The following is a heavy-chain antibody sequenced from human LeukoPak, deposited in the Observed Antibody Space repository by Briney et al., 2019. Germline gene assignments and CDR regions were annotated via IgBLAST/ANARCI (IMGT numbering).Heavy chain of an antibody. J-gene: IGHJ5*02. V-gene: IGHV3-30*03. CDR2: MSYDGSNK. D-gene: IGHD3-10*02. CDR1: GFTFSSYG. Sequence: GGSLRLSCAASGFTFSSYGMHWVRQAPGKGLEWVAVMSYDGSNKYYADSVKGRFTISRDNSKNTLYLQMNSLRAEDTAVYYCSVRGGRNWFDPWGQGTLVTVSS. CDR3: SVRGGRNWFDP.